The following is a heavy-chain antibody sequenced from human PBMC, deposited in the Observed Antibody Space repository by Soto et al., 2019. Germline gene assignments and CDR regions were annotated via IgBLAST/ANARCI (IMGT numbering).Heavy chain of an antibody. CDR2: AIPAYGST. V-gene: IGHV1-69*06. CDR1: GGTFSNYA. J-gene: IGHJ3*02. Sequence: QVQLVQSGAEVKKPGTSVKVSCEVSGGTFSNYAITWVRQAPGQGLEWLGGAIPAYGSTNYAQKFQGRVTITAGKSATTTFMELSSLRSDDTAVYYCARRGVANSRDAFDIWGQGTLVTVS. D-gene: IGHD1-26*01. CDR3: ARRGVANSRDAFDI.